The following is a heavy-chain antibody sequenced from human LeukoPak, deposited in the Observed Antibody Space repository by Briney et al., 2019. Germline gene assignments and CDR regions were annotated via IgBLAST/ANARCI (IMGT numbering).Heavy chain of an antibody. Sequence: SETLSLTCTVSGGSISSYYWSWIRQPPGKGLEWIGYLSYTGSTNYNPSLKSRVTISVDMSKSQISLKLSSVTAADTAVYYCARRIASSGKGFDYWGQGTLVTVSS. CDR2: LSYTGST. D-gene: IGHD6-13*01. V-gene: IGHV4-59*01. CDR1: GGSISSYY. J-gene: IGHJ4*02. CDR3: ARRIASSGKGFDY.